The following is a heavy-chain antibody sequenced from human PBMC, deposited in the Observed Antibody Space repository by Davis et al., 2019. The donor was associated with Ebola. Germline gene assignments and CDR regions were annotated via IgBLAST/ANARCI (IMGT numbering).Heavy chain of an antibody. Sequence: GESLKISCAASGFTFSSYGMHWVRQAPGKGLEWVAVIWYDGSNKYYADSVKGRFTISRDNSKNTLYLQMNSLRVEDTAVYYCARDRGGIVGATTCYFDYWGQGTLVTVSS. CDR1: GFTFSSYG. V-gene: IGHV3-33*01. J-gene: IGHJ4*02. CDR2: IWYDGSNK. CDR3: ARDRGGIVGATTCYFDY. D-gene: IGHD1-26*01.